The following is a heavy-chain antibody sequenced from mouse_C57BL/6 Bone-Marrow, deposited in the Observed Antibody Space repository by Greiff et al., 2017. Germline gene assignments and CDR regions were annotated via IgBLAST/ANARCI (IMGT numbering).Heavy chain of an antibody. CDR3: ASAMITTRGLDY. Sequence: EVKLVESGGGLVQPGGSLKLSCAASGFTFSDYYMYWVRQTPEKRLEWVAYISNGGGSTYYPDTVKGRFTISRDNAKNTLYLQMSRLKSEDTAMYYCASAMITTRGLDYWGQGTTLTVSS. V-gene: IGHV5-12*01. CDR2: ISNGGGST. D-gene: IGHD2-4*01. J-gene: IGHJ2*01. CDR1: GFTFSDYY.